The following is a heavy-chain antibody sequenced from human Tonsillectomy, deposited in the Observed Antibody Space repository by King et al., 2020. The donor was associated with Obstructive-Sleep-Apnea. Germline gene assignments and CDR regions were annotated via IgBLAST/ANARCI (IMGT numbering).Heavy chain of an antibody. CDR3: ARHRGVEDYGGYGDYFDY. CDR2: MYYSGDT. J-gene: IGHJ4*02. Sequence: QLQESGPGLVKPSETLSLTCTASGGSISNYYWSWIRQPPGKGFEWIGYMYYSGDTNFNPSLKSRVTLSADTSKIQFSLRLSSVTAADTAVYYCARHRGVEDYGGYGDYFDYWGQGTLVTVSS. V-gene: IGHV4-59*08. CDR1: GGSISNYY. D-gene: IGHD5-12*01.